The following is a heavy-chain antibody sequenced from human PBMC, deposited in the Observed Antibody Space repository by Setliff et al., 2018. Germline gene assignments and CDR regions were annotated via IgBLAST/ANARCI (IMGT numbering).Heavy chain of an antibody. V-gene: IGHV1-18*01. CDR3: ARDLSTTVMTRSWYYFDY. D-gene: IGHD4-17*01. Sequence: ASVKVSCKASGYTFATYGISWVRQAPGQGLEWMGWISPYNSNTNYAQNFQGRVTMTTDTSTSTAYMELRSLRSDDTAMYYCARDLSTTVMTRSWYYFDYWARERWSPSPQ. J-gene: IGHJ4*02. CDR1: GYTFATYG. CDR2: ISPYNSNT.